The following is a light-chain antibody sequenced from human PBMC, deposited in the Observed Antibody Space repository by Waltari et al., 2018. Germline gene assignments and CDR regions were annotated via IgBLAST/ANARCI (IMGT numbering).Light chain of an antibody. CDR3: QQYGSSPPLT. Sequence: EIVFTQSPGTLSWSPGERATLSCRASQSVTSSYLAWYQQQPGQAPRLLMSGASSRATGIPDRFSGSGSGTDFTLTISRLAPEDFAVYYCQQYGSSPPLTFGGGTKVEIK. V-gene: IGKV3-20*01. CDR2: GAS. CDR1: QSVTSSY. J-gene: IGKJ4*01.